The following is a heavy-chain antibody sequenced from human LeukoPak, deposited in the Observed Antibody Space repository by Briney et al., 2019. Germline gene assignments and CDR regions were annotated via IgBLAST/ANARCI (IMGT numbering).Heavy chain of an antibody. V-gene: IGHV4-39*07. D-gene: IGHD3-9*01. CDR2: IYYSGTT. CDR1: GGSISSSTNY. CDR3: ARVSYDILTGSIIDY. Sequence: SETLSLTCTVSGGSISSSTNYWGWIRPPPGKGLEWIGSIYYSGTTYFNPSLKSRVTISVDTSKNQFSLKLSSVTAADTAVYYCARVSYDILTGSIIDYWGQGTLVTVSS. J-gene: IGHJ4*02.